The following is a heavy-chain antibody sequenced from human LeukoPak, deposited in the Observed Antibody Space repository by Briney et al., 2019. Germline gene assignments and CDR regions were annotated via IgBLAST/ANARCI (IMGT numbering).Heavy chain of an antibody. CDR3: ATVVRDDILTGYYIDY. CDR1: GGSISSYY. D-gene: IGHD3-9*01. J-gene: IGHJ4*02. Sequence: SETLSLTCTVSGGSISSYYWSWIRQPPGKGLEWIGYIYYSGSTKYNPSFKSRVTISVDTSKNQFSLKLIYVTAADTAVYYCATVVRDDILTGYYIDYWGQGTLVTVSS. CDR2: IYYSGST. V-gene: IGHV4-59*01.